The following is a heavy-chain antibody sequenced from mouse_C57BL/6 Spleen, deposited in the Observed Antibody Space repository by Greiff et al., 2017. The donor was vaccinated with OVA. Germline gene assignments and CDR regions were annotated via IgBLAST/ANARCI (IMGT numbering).Heavy chain of an antibody. CDR2: IDPSDSYT. CDR3: ARGSYVNPWFAY. D-gene: IGHD2-1*01. J-gene: IGHJ3*01. Sequence: QVQLQQPGAELVMPGASVKLSCKASGYTFTSYWMHWVKQRPGHGLEWIGEIDPSDSYTNYNQKFKGKSTLTVDKSSSTAYLQLSSLTAEDSAVYYCARGSYVNPWFAYWGQGTLVTVSA. V-gene: IGHV1-69*01. CDR1: GYTFTSYW.